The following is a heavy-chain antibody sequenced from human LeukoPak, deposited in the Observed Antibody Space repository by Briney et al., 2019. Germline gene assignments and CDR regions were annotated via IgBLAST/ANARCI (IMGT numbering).Heavy chain of an antibody. D-gene: IGHD1-26*01. Sequence: GGSLILACKASGFSFSSYGMHWVRQAPDKGLEWLTFIRHDGSDKYYADSVKGRFTISRDNSKNTLYLQIDSLRIEDTAVYYCARLMVGQAGVGATHFDYWGQGTPVAVSS. CDR1: GFSFSSYG. CDR3: ARLMVGQAGVGATHFDY. J-gene: IGHJ4*02. CDR2: IRHDGSDK. V-gene: IGHV3-30*02.